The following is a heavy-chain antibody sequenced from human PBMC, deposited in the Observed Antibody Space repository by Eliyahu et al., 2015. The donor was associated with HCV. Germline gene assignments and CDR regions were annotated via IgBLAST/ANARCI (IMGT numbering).Heavy chain of an antibody. CDR2: XSASSSTI. D-gene: IGHD2-15*01. Sequence: QLVESGGDLVQPGGSLRLSCSASGFXFGAYXXSWVRXAPGKGLEWVSYXSASSSTIYYADSVKGRFTISRDNAKNSLYLQMNSLRAEDTAVYYCARGTTFYCSGGSCYSDGFDIWGQGTMVTVSS. V-gene: IGHV3-48*01. CDR1: GFXFGAYX. J-gene: IGHJ3*02. CDR3: ARGTTFYCSGGSCYSDGFDI.